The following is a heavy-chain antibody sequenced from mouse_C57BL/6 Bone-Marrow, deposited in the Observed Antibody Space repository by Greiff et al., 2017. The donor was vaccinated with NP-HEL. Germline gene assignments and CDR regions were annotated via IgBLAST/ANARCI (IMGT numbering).Heavy chain of an antibody. CDR1: GYTFTSYG. CDR3: ARWGLEYYFDY. Sequence: QVQLQQSGAELARPGASVKLSCKASGYTFTSYGISWVKQRTGPGLEWIGEIYPRSGNTYYNEKFKGKATLTADKSSSTAYMQLRSLTSEDSSVCFCARWGLEYYFDYWVQGTTLTVSS. CDR2: IYPRSGNT. J-gene: IGHJ2*01. V-gene: IGHV1-81*01.